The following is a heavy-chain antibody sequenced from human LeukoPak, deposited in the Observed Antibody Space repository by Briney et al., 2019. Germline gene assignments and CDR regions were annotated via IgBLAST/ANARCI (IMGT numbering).Heavy chain of an antibody. CDR1: GGSLSTGNW. D-gene: IGHD6-25*01. V-gene: IGHV4-4*02. Sequence: SETLSLTCAVSGGSLSTGNWWSWVRQSPDKGLEWIGEIYHSGSSNYSPSLKSRVTMSIDNSKHHFSLSLTSVTAADTAVYYCAREGSRRLYMDVWGRGTTVTVSS. J-gene: IGHJ6*03. CDR3: AREGSRRLYMDV. CDR2: IYHSGSS.